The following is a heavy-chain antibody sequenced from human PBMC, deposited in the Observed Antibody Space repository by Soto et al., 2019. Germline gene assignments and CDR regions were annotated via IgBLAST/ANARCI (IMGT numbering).Heavy chain of an antibody. J-gene: IGHJ6*02. CDR2: INWNGGST. CDR1: GFTFDDYG. CDR3: ARVSSSWSNYYYGMDV. V-gene: IGHV3-20*04. Sequence: GGSLRLSCAASGFTFDDYGMSWVRQAPGKGLEWVSGINWNGGSTGYADSVKGRFTISRDNAKNSLYLQMNSLRAEDTALYYCARVSSSWSNYYYGMDVWGQGTTVTVSS. D-gene: IGHD6-13*01.